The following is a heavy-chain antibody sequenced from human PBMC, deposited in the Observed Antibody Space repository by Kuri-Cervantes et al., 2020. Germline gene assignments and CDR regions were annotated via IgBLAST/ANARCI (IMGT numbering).Heavy chain of an antibody. Sequence: ASVKVSCKASGYTFTDYYMHWVRQAPGQGLEWMGIINPSGGSTSYAQKFQGRVTMTRDTSTSTVYMELSSLRSEDTAVYYCARDWVTMVRGVRGYYGMDVWGQGTTVTVSS. CDR1: GYTFTDYY. V-gene: IGHV1-46*01. D-gene: IGHD3-10*01. CDR3: ARDWVTMVRGVRGYYGMDV. CDR2: INPSGGST. J-gene: IGHJ6*02.